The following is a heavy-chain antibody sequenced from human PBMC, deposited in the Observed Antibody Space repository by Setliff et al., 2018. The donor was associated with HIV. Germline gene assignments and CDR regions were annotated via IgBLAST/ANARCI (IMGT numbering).Heavy chain of an antibody. J-gene: IGHJ4*02. V-gene: IGHV1-46*02. D-gene: IGHD2-15*01. CDR3: ARGGYEY. CDR1: GYSFKTYS. Sequence: SVKVSCKTSGYSFKTYSIDWVRQAPGQGLEWMGRINPRGGDTDFAQKFQGRLTLTSDTSTSTVYMEVTSLRSEDTALYFCARGGYEYWGQGSLVTVYS. CDR2: INPRGGDT.